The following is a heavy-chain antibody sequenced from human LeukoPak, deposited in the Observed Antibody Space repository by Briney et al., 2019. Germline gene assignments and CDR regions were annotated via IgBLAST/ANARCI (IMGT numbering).Heavy chain of an antibody. J-gene: IGHJ3*02. CDR2: INHSGST. V-gene: IGHV4-34*01. Sequence: SETLSLTCAVYGGSFSGYYWSWIRQPPGKGLEWIGEINHSGSTNYNPSLKSRVTISVDTSKNQFSLKLSSVTAADTAVYYCARSGRLSDLEWLLYGHDAFDIWGQGTMVTVSS. CDR1: GGSFSGYY. CDR3: ARSGRLSDLEWLLYGHDAFDI. D-gene: IGHD3-3*01.